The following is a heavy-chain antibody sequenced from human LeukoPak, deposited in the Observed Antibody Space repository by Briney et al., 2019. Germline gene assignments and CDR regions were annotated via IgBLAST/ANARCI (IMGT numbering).Heavy chain of an antibody. J-gene: IGHJ3*02. CDR1: GYTLTSYG. D-gene: IGHD5-18*01. V-gene: IGHV1-18*01. CDR3: ARTHLWLSGDAFDI. Sequence: ASVKVSCKTSGYTLTSYGITWVRQAPGQGLEWMGWISTYNGNTNYAQKFQGRVTMTTDTSTSTAYMELRSLRSDDTAVYYCARTHLWLSGDAFDIWGQGTMVTVSS. CDR2: ISTYNGNT.